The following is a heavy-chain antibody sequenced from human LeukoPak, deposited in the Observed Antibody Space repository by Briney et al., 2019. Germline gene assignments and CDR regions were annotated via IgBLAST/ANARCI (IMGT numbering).Heavy chain of an antibody. V-gene: IGHV1-46*01. D-gene: IGHD3-10*01. CDR3: ARDRRYYGSGTPSWFDP. Sequence: ASVKVSCKASGYTFTSYYMHWVRQAPGQGLEWMGKINPSGGSTSYAQKFQGRVTMTRDTSTSTVYMELSSLRSEDTAVYYCARDRRYYGSGTPSWFDPWGQGTLVTVSS. J-gene: IGHJ5*02. CDR2: INPSGGST. CDR1: GYTFTSYY.